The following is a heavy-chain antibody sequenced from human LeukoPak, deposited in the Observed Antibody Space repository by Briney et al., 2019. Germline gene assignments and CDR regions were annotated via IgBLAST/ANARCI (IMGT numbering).Heavy chain of an antibody. CDR2: IRYDGSDS. CDR3: ALIGVVIPPDTYDV. CDR1: SFPYINYA. D-gene: IGHD2-21*01. V-gene: IGHV3-30*02. J-gene: IGHJ3*01. Sequence: PGGSLRLSCAASSFPYINYAMHWVRQAPGKGLEWLAFIRYDGSDSYYTDSVKGRFTISRDNSKKTLYLQMDSLRTEDTAFYYCALIGVVIPPDTYDVWGQGTLVTVSS.